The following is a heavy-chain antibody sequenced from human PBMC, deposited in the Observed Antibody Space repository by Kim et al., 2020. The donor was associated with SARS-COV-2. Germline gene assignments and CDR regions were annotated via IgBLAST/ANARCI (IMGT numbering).Heavy chain of an antibody. CDR3: ARVDPGGGSYSGYDY. CDR2: IIPIFGTA. V-gene: IGHV1-69*13. D-gene: IGHD1-26*01. Sequence: SVKVSCKASGGTFSSYAISWVRQAPGQGLEWMGGIIPIFGTANYAQKFQGRVTITADESTSTAYMELSSLRSEDTAVYYCARVDPGGGSYSGYDYWGQGTLVTVSS. J-gene: IGHJ4*02. CDR1: GGTFSSYA.